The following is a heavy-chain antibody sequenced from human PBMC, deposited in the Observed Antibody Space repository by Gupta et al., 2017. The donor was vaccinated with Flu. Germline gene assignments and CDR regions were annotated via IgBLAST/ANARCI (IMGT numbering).Heavy chain of an antibody. D-gene: IGHD6-13*01. CDR1: GGTFSSYA. V-gene: IGHV1-69*06. CDR2: IIPIFGTA. CDR3: ARGAGSSSWDESYFDY. Sequence: QVQLVQSGAEVKKPGSSVKVSCKASGGTFSSYAISWVRQAPGQGLEWMGGIIPIFGTANYAQKFQGRVTITADKSTSTAYMEVSSLSAEDTAGYYYARGAGSSSWDESYFDYWGQGTLVTVSS. J-gene: IGHJ4*02.